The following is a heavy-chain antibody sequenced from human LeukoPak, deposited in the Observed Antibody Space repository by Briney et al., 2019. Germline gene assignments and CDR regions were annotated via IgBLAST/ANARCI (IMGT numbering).Heavy chain of an antibody. CDR3: ARTGEYYYDSSGYYLMDY. V-gene: IGHV5-51*01. CDR1: GYRFSTYW. D-gene: IGHD3-22*01. Sequence: GESLKISCKDSGYRFSTYWIGWVRQMPGKGLEWMGIIYPGDSDTRYSPSFQGQVTISADKSISTAYLQWSSLKASDTAMYYCARTGEYYYDSSGYYLMDYWGQGTLVTVSS. J-gene: IGHJ4*02. CDR2: IYPGDSDT.